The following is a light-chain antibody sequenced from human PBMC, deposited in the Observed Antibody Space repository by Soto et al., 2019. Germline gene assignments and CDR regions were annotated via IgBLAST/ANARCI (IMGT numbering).Light chain of an antibody. Sequence: DIQMTQSPSTLSASVGDRVTITCWASQSISSWLAWYQQKPGKAPKLLIYKASSLESGVPSRFSGSGSGTEFTLTISSLQPDDFATYSCQQYNSYSGYTFGQGTKLEIK. CDR1: QSISSW. J-gene: IGKJ2*01. CDR2: KAS. V-gene: IGKV1-5*03. CDR3: QQYNSYSGYT.